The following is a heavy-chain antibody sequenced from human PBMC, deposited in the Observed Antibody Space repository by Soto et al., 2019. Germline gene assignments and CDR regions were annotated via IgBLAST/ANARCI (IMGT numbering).Heavy chain of an antibody. CDR1: GGTFSSYA. D-gene: IGHD3-10*01. CDR2: IIPIFGTA. V-gene: IGHV1-69*13. Sequence: PRASVKVSCKASGGTFSSYAISWVRQAPGQGLEWMGGIIPIFGTANYAQKFQGRVTITADESTSTAYMELSSLRSEDTAVYYCARTEWYYYGSGSSLSDYYYYGMDVWGQGTTVTVSS. CDR3: ARTEWYYYGSGSSLSDYYYYGMDV. J-gene: IGHJ6*02.